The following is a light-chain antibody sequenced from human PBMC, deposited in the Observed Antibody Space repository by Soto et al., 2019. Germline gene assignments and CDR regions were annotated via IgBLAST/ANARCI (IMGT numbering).Light chain of an antibody. V-gene: IGLV2-11*01. J-gene: IGLJ3*02. CDR3: CSYTGTNSWV. CDR1: SSDVGTYNF. Sequence: QSALTQPRSVSGSPGQSVTISCTGTSSDVGTYNFVSWYQQHPAEAPKVIVYDVTKRPSGVPDRFSGSKSGNTASLTISVLQAEDEADYFCCSYTGTNSWVFGGGTKLTVL. CDR2: DVT.